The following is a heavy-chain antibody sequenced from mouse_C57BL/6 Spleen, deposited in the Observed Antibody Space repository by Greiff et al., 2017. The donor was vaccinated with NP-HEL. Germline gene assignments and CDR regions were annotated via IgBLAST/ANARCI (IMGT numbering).Heavy chain of an antibody. CDR2: INPSNGGT. CDR1: GYTFTSYW. Sequence: VQLQQSGTELVKPGASVKLSCKASGYTFTSYWMHWVKQRPGQGLEWIGNINPSNGGTNYNEKFKSKATLTVDKSSSTAYMQLSSLTSEDSAVYYCARGAYDYDEEEGEFAYWGQGTLVTVSA. V-gene: IGHV1-53*01. CDR3: ARGAYDYDEEEGEFAY. D-gene: IGHD2-4*01. J-gene: IGHJ3*01.